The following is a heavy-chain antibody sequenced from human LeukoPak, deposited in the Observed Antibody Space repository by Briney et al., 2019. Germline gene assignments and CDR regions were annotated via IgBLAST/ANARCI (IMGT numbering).Heavy chain of an antibody. CDR3: ARRGTIFGPESL. CDR1: GGSISSGGYS. CDR2: IYHSGST. V-gene: IGHV4-30-2*01. D-gene: IGHD3-3*01. Sequence: SQTLSLTCAVSGGSISSGGYSWSWIRQPPGKGLEWIGYIYHSGSTYYNPSLKSRVTISVDTSKNQLSLNLSSVTAADTAVYYCARRGTIFGPESLWGRGTLVTVSS. J-gene: IGHJ2*01.